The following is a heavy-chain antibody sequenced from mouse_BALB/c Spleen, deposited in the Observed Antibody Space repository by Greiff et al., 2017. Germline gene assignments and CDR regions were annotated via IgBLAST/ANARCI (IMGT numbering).Heavy chain of an antibody. CDR3: ARRRGSYYFDY. J-gene: IGHJ2*01. CDR2: INPYNGDT. Sequence: EVQRVESGPELVKPGASVKISCKASGYSFTGYFMNWVMQSHGKSLEWIGRINPYNGDTFYNQKFKGKATLTVDKSSSTAHMELRSLASEDSAVYYCARRRGSYYFDYWGQGTTLTVSS. V-gene: IGHV1-20*02. CDR1: GYSFTGYF.